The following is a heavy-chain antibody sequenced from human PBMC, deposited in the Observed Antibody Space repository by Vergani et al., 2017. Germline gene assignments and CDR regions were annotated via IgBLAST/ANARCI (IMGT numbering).Heavy chain of an antibody. CDR1: VYTFTSYG. CDR2: ISAYNGNT. V-gene: IGHV1-18*01. D-gene: IGHD3-22*01. CDR3: AGDGDYYDSSGYYG. Sequence: QVQLVQSGAEVKKPGASVKVSCKASVYTFTSYGISWVRQAPGQGLEWMGWISAYNGNTNYAQKLQGRVTMTTDTSTSTAYMALRSLRSDDTAGYYCAGDGDYYDSSGYYGWGQGTLVTVSS. J-gene: IGHJ4*02.